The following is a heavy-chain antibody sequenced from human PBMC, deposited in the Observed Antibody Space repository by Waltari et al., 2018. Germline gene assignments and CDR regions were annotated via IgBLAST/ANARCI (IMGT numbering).Heavy chain of an antibody. D-gene: IGHD6-13*01. Sequence: QVQLQESGPGLVKPSETLSLTCTVSGGSISSYYWSWIRQPQGKGLEWIGYIYVSVSTNYTPSLKSRVTISVDTSKNQFSLKLSSVTAADTAVYYCARHGGFSSSVGAFLSGFDPWGQGTLVTVSS. J-gene: IGHJ5*02. CDR2: IYVSVST. V-gene: IGHV4-59*08. CDR3: ARHGGFSSSVGAFLSGFDP. CDR1: GGSISSYY.